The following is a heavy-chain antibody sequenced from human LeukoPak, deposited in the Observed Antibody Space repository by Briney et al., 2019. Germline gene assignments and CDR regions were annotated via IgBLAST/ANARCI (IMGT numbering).Heavy chain of an antibody. CDR1: GYTFSSYG. V-gene: IGHV1-18*01. D-gene: IGHD3-22*01. Sequence: ASVNVSCKASGYTFSSYGITWVRQAPGQGLEWMGWISAYNGYTNFAQNFQDRVTMTTDTPTSTAYMELRSLTSDDTAVYYCARTYYYDSSGYYYLGPDHWGQGTLVTVSS. CDR3: ARTYYYDSSGYYYLGPDH. J-gene: IGHJ4*02. CDR2: ISAYNGYT.